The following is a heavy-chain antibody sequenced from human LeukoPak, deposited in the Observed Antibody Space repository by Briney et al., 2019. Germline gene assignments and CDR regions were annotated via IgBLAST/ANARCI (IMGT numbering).Heavy chain of an antibody. CDR2: ISSSSSYI. Sequence: GGSLRLSCAASGFTFSSYNMNWVRQAPGEGLEWVSSISSSSSYIYYADSVKGRFTISRDNAKKSLYLEMNSLRDEDTAVYYCPRDLLGWELHYFDYWGPGTLVTVSS. V-gene: IGHV3-21*01. CDR3: PRDLLGWELHYFDY. D-gene: IGHD1-26*01. CDR1: GFTFSSYN. J-gene: IGHJ4*02.